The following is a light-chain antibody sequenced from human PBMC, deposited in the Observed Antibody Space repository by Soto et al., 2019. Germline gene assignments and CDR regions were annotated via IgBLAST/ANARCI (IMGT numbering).Light chain of an antibody. CDR1: QSIANN. V-gene: IGKV3D-15*01. CDR3: QQYKDFWT. J-gene: IGKJ1*01. CDR2: GAS. Sequence: DIVMTQSPATLSMSPWEGATLSCRASQSIANNLAWYQQRPGRAPRLLIYGASTRATGIPARFSGSGSGTEFTLTISSLQPDDFATYYCQQYKDFWTFGQGTKVDIK.